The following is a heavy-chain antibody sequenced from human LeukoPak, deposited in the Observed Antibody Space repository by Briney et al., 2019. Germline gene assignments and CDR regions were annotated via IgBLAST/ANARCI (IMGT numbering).Heavy chain of an antibody. Sequence: GGSLRLSCAASGFTFSSYAMSWVRQAPGKGLEWVSYISSSGSTIYYADSVKGRFISSRDNTKNSLYLQMNSLRAEDTAIYCARGLRIVSGSYLDYWGQGTLVTVSS. CDR1: GFTFSSYA. V-gene: IGHV3-48*04. CDR2: ISSSGSTI. J-gene: IGHJ4*02. D-gene: IGHD1-26*01. CDR3: ARGLRIVSGSYLDY.